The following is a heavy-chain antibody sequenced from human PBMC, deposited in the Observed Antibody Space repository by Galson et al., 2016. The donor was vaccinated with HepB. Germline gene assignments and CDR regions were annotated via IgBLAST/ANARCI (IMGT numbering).Heavy chain of an antibody. CDR2: ITSDASIT. Sequence: SLRLSCAASGFTFSSYWMHWVRQVPGKGLVWVSRITSDASITSYADSVKGRFTISRDNAKKTMYLQMNSLRAEDTAVYYCVRGGGYTRGMTYEMDVWGQGTTVTVSS. CDR1: GFTFSSYW. J-gene: IGHJ6*02. D-gene: IGHD1-1*01. CDR3: VRGGGYTRGMTYEMDV. V-gene: IGHV3-74*01.